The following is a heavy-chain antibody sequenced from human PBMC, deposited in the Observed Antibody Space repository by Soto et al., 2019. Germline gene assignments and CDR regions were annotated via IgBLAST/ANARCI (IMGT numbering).Heavy chain of an antibody. CDR2: ISGSGGST. J-gene: IGHJ4*02. V-gene: IGHV3-23*01. D-gene: IGHD5-12*01. CDR3: AKDATNIVATMGNFDY. CDR1: GFTISSYA. Sequence: GGSLRLSCAASGFTISSYAMSWVRQAPGKGLEWVSAISGSGGSTYYADSVKGRFTISRDNSKNTLYLQMNSLRAEDTAVYYCAKDATNIVATMGNFDYWGQGTLVTVSS.